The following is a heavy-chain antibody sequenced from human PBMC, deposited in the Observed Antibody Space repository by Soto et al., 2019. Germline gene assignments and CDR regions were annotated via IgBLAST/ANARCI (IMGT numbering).Heavy chain of an antibody. CDR2: ISSSSSTI. D-gene: IGHD2-2*01. CDR3: ARDXVVPAAMPHYYYYGMDV. CDR1: GFTFSSYS. Sequence: EVQLVESGGGLVQPGGSLRLSCAASGFTFSSYSMNWVRQAPGKGLEWVSYISSSSSTIYYADSVKGRFTISRDNAKNSLYLQMNSLRDEDTAVXYXARDXVVPAAMPHYYYYGMDVWGQGTTVTVSS. V-gene: IGHV3-48*02. J-gene: IGHJ6*02.